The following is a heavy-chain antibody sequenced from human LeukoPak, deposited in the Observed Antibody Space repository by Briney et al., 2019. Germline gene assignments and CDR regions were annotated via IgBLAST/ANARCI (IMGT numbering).Heavy chain of an antibody. CDR1: GYFISSGYY. D-gene: IGHD2-21*02. CDR2: IHHSGST. Sequence: SSETLSLTCTVSGYFISSGYYWGWIRQPPGKGLQWIGSIHHSGSTNYNPSLKSRVTISVDTSKNQFSLKLSSVTAADTAVYYCARGGYCGGDCYFYYWGQGTLVTVSS. V-gene: IGHV4-38-2*02. CDR3: ARGGYCGGDCYFYY. J-gene: IGHJ4*02.